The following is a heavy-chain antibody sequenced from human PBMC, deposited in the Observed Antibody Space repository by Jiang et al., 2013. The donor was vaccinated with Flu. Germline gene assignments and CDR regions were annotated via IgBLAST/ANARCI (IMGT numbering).Heavy chain of an antibody. Sequence: ALLKPSETLSLTCTVSGDSFSSYYWNWIRQPPGKGLEWIGYIYYSGSTTYNPSLKSRVTMSIDTSKNQFSLKLTSVTAADTAFYYCARVRSTGYYWELDYWGQGTLVTVSS. D-gene: IGHD3-9*01. CDR1: GDSFSSYY. J-gene: IGHJ4*02. CDR3: ARVRSTGYYWELDY. CDR2: IYYSGST. V-gene: IGHV4-59*01.